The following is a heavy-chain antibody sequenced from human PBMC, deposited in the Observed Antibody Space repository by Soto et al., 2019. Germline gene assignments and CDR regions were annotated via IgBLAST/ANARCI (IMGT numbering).Heavy chain of an antibody. D-gene: IGHD3-10*01. J-gene: IGHJ6*02. CDR2: ISSSGSIR. CDR3: ARELRTLDRGVTYSMDV. CDR1: GFTYGAYE. V-gene: IGHV3-48*03. Sequence: EVQLVESGGGLVQPGGSLRLSCAVSGFTYGAYEMNWVRQAPGKGLEWVAYISSSGSIRYYADSVQGRFTISRDNANNSLYLLMSSLRAEDTAVYYCARELRTLDRGVTYSMDVWGQGTTVTVTS.